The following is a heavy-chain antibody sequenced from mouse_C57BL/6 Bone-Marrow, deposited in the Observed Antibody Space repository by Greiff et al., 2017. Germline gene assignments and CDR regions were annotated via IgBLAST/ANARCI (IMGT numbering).Heavy chain of an antibody. Sequence: QVQLQQPGAELVKPGASVKLSCKASGYTFTSYWMQWVKQRPGQGLEWIGEIDPSDSYTNYNQKFKGKATLTVDTSSSTAYMQLSSLTSEDSAVYYCARADGYYEDYWGQGTTLTVSS. J-gene: IGHJ2*01. CDR2: IDPSDSYT. V-gene: IGHV1-50*01. CDR3: ARADGYYEDY. D-gene: IGHD2-3*01. CDR1: GYTFTSYW.